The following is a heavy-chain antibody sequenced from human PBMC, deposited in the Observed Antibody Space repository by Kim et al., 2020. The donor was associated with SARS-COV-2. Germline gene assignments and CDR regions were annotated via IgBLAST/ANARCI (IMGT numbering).Heavy chain of an antibody. Sequence: GGSLRLSCAASGFTFSNAWMSWVRQAPGKGLEWVGRIKSKTDGGTTDYAAPVKGRFTISRDDSKNTLYLQMNSLKTEDTAVYYCTTDRGGYYYGSGSYYPVVVTAILDAFDIWGQGTMVTVSS. CDR1: GFTFSNAW. CDR2: IKSKTDGGTT. V-gene: IGHV3-15*01. D-gene: IGHD3-10*01. J-gene: IGHJ3*02. CDR3: TTDRGGYYYGSGSYYPVVVTAILDAFDI.